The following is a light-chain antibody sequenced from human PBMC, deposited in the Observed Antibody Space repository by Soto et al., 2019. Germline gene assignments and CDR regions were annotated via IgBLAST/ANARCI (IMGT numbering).Light chain of an antibody. CDR1: QSVSSSY. Sequence: EIVLTQSPGTLSLSPGEIATLSCSASQSVSSSYLAWYQQKPGQAPRLLIYGASTRATGIPARFSGSGSGTEFTLTISSLQSEDFAVYYCQQYNNWPRKFGQGNKVDIK. CDR3: QQYNNWPRK. CDR2: GAS. V-gene: IGKV3-15*01. J-gene: IGKJ1*01.